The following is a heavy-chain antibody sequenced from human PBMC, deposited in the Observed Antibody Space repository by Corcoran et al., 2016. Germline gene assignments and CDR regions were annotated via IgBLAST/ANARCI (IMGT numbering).Heavy chain of an antibody. CDR2: IQSKSDGGTA. D-gene: IGHD3-10*01. CDR1: GFTFNNAW. CDR3: TTDRGALTH. V-gene: IGHV3-15*01. J-gene: IGHJ4*02. Sequence: EVQLVESGGGLVKPGGSLRLSCAASGFTFNNAWMSWVRQAPGKGLEWVGRIQSKSDGGTAEYAAPVKGRFIISRDDSKNTLYLQMNSLKTGDTAVYYCTTDRGALTHWGQGTLVTVSS.